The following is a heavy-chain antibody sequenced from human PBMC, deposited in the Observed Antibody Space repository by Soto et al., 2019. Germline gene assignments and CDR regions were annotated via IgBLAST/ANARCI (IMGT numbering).Heavy chain of an antibody. Sequence: SETLSLTCLVSGGSMSSSNWWNWVRQPPGKGLEWIGETHHSGRTNYNPSLKSRVIISVDESKNHFSLKLSSVTAADTAVYYCARSEATALDYWGQGTLVTVSS. V-gene: IGHV4-4*02. D-gene: IGHD1-26*01. CDR1: GGSMSSSNW. J-gene: IGHJ4*02. CDR3: ARSEATALDY. CDR2: THHSGRT.